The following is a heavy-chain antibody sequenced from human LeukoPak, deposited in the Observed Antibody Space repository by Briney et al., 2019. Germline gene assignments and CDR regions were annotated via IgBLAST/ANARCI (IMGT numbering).Heavy chain of an antibody. CDR2: ISSSGSYI. J-gene: IGHJ4*02. D-gene: IGHD3-10*01. CDR3: ARDPQLLWFGEYFGHFDY. CDR1: GFTFNNYN. Sequence: GGSLRLSCEASGFTFNNYNMNWVRQAPGKGLEWVSSISSSGSYIYYADSVKGRFTISRDNAKNSLSLQMNSLRVGDTAVYYCARDPQLLWFGEYFGHFDYWGQGTLVTVSS. V-gene: IGHV3-21*01.